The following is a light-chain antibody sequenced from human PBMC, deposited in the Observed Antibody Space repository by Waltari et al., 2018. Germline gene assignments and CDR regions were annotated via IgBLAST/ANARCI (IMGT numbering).Light chain of an antibody. CDR1: SSDVGGYNH. Sequence: QSALTQPASVSGSPGQSITISCTGTSSDVGGYNHVSWYQQHPGKAPERMIYDGSNRPSGVANRVSGSKSGNTASLTISELQAEDEADYYCSSYTSSSTLWVFGGGTKLTVL. J-gene: IGLJ3*02. V-gene: IGLV2-14*03. CDR3: SSYTSSSTLWV. CDR2: DGS.